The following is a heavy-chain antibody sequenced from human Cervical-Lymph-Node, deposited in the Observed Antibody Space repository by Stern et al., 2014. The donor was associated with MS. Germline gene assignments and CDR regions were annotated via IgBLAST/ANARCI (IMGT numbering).Heavy chain of an antibody. V-gene: IGHV4-4*02. CDR1: GGSISSNNW. D-gene: IGHD3-10*01. CDR2: IPHSGST. Sequence: QVQLQESGPGLVNPSGTLSLICAVSGGSISSNNWWTWVRQPPGKVLEWIGQIPHSGSTTYNPSLESRVTISVDTSKNQFLLNPYSVTAADTAVYYCASRNYGSGRTDYWGQGTLVTVSS. J-gene: IGHJ4*02. CDR3: ASRNYGSGRTDY.